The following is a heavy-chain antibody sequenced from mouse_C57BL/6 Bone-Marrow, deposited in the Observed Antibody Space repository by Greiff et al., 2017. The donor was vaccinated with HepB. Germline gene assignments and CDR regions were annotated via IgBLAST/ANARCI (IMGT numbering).Heavy chain of an antibody. CDR1: GYTFTDYY. V-gene: IGHV1-76*01. J-gene: IGHJ3*01. Sequence: QVQLQQSGAELVRPGASVKLSCKASGYTFTDYYINWVKQRPGQGLEWIARIYPGSGNTYYNEKFKGKATLTAEKSSSTAYMQLSSLTSEDSAVYFCARRSGDGYYGIAYWGQGTLVTVSA. D-gene: IGHD2-3*01. CDR2: IYPGSGNT. CDR3: ARRSGDGYYGIAY.